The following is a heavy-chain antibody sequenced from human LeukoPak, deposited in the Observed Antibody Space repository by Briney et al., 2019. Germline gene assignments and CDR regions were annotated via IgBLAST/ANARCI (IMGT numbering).Heavy chain of an antibody. CDR1: GFTFSSYA. D-gene: IGHD5-18*01. CDR3: AREAVRLWSPGSWFDP. Sequence: GGSLRLSCAASGFTFSSYAMNWVRQAPGKGLEWVSYISSSGSTIYYADSVKGRFTISRDNAKNSLYLQMNSLRAEDTAVYYCAREAVRLWSPGSWFDPWGQGTLVTVSS. J-gene: IGHJ5*02. CDR2: ISSSGSTI. V-gene: IGHV3-48*03.